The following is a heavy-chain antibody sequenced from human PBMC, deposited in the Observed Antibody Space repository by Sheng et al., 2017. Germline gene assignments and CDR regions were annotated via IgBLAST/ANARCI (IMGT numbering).Heavy chain of an antibody. Sequence: QVQLQESGPGLVKPSETLSLTCAVSSYSISSGYYWGWIRQPPGKGLEWIGSIYHSGSTYYNPSLKSRVTISVDTSKNQFSLKLSSVTAADTAVYYCARVWATTQIYFDYWGQGTLVTVSS. CDR2: IYHSGST. CDR3: ARVWATTQIYFDY. D-gene: IGHD7-27*01. J-gene: IGHJ4*02. V-gene: IGHV4-38-2*01. CDR1: SYSISSGYY.